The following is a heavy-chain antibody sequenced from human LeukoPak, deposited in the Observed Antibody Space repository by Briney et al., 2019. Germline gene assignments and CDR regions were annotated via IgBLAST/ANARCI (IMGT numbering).Heavy chain of an antibody. CDR3: AREYCSSTSCLFDY. CDR1: GFTFSSYE. Sequence: GGSLRLSCAASGFTFSSYEMNWVRQAPGKGLEWVSYISTSGGPIYYADSVKGRFTISRDNAKNSLYLQMNSLRAEDTAVYYCAREYCSSTSCLFDYWGQGTLVTVSS. D-gene: IGHD2-2*01. V-gene: IGHV3-48*03. J-gene: IGHJ4*02. CDR2: ISTSGGPI.